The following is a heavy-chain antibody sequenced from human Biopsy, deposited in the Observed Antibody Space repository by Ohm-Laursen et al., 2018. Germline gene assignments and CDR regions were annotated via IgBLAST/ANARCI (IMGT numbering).Heavy chain of an antibody. V-gene: IGHV4-59*01. CDR3: ARATNSTGWPDYYFYGMDV. J-gene: IGHJ6*02. D-gene: IGHD2/OR15-2a*01. CDR2: IYYSGST. Sequence: SLTLSFTSSVFAGSISSVYWSCIPPTTGLGLVWLVYIYYSGSTNYNPSLKSRITISVDTSKNQFLLRLNSVTAATTAVYYCARATNSTGWPDYYFYGMDVWGQGTTVTVSS. CDR1: AGSISSVY.